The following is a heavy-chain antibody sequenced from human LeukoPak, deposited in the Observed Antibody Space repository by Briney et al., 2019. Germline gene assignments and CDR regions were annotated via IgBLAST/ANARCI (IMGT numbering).Heavy chain of an antibody. CDR1: GGSISSFH. Sequence: SETLSLTCTVSGGSISSFHWGWIRQPPGKGLEWLGNIYYSGGTNYSPSLKSRVTLSVDTSKNQFSLKLSSVTAADTAVYYCARGGIAVAGYYFDYWGHGALVTVSS. V-gene: IGHV4-59*01. D-gene: IGHD6-19*01. CDR3: ARGGIAVAGYYFDY. CDR2: IYYSGGT. J-gene: IGHJ4*01.